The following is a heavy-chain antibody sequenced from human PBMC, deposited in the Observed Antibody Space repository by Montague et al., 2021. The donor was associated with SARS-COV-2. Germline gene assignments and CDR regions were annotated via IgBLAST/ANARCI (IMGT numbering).Heavy chain of an antibody. V-gene: IGHV4-39*07. CDR2: IFYSGST. D-gene: IGHD1-26*01. CDR1: GGSITGSSYY. CDR3: ARGTIVGTSFDY. Sequence: SETLSLTCTVSGGSITGSSYYWAWVRRSPGKGLEWLGSIFYSGSTYDNPTLKSRVTMSLDTSKNQFSLKLSPVTAADTAVYYCARGTIVGTSFDYWGQGTLVTVSS. J-gene: IGHJ4*02.